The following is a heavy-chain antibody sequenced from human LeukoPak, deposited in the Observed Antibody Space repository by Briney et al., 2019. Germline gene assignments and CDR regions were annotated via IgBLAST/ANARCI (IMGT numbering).Heavy chain of an antibody. CDR1: GYTFTSYG. V-gene: IGHV1-18*01. CDR2: ISAYNGNT. Sequence: ASVKVSCKASGYTFTSYGISWVRQAPGQGLEWMGWISAYNGNTNYAQKLQGRVTMTTDTSTSTAYMELRSLRSDDTAVYYCASLPGIAAGRGADAFDIWGQGTMVTVSS. D-gene: IGHD6-13*01. J-gene: IGHJ3*02. CDR3: ASLPGIAAGRGADAFDI.